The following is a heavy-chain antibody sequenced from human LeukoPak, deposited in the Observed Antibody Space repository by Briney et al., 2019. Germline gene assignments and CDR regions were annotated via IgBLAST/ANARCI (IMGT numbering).Heavy chain of an antibody. Sequence: ASVKVSCKASGCTFSSYAISWVRQAPGQGLEWMGWISAYNGNTNYAQKLQGRVTMTTDTSTGTAYMELRSLRSDDTAVYYCARAGEDIVVVPAATFDYWGQGTLVTVSS. J-gene: IGHJ4*02. CDR3: ARAGEDIVVVPAATFDY. D-gene: IGHD2-2*01. CDR1: GCTFSSYA. CDR2: ISAYNGNT. V-gene: IGHV1-18*01.